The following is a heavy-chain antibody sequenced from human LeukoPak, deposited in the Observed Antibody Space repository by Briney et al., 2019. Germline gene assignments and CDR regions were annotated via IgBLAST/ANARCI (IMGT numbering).Heavy chain of an antibody. Sequence: SETLSLTCTVSGGSVSSGSYYWSWIRQPPGKGLERIGYIYYSGSTYYNPSLKSRFTISVDTSKNQFSLKLSSVTAADTAVYYCARYYYDSSGYAVPYFDYWGQGTLVTVSS. D-gene: IGHD3-22*01. CDR3: ARYYYDSSGYAVPYFDY. CDR2: IYYSGST. V-gene: IGHV4-61*01. CDR1: GGSVSSGSYY. J-gene: IGHJ4*02.